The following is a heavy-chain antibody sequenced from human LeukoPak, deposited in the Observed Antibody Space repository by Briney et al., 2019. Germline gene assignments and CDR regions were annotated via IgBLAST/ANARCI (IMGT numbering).Heavy chain of an antibody. V-gene: IGHV3-23*01. D-gene: IGHD1-26*01. J-gene: IGHJ4*02. CDR1: GFTFSSYA. Sequence: PGGSLRLSCAASGFTFSSYAMSWVRQAPGKGLKWVSAISGSGGSTAYADSVKGRLTISRDNAKNSLYLQMNSLRAEDTAVYYCARANVVGATDYWGQGTLVTVSS. CDR3: ARANVVGATDY. CDR2: ISGSGGST.